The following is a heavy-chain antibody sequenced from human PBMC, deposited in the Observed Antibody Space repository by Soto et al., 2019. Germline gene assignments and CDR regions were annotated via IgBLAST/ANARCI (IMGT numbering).Heavy chain of an antibody. CDR2: IKEDGGEK. J-gene: IGHJ3*02. CDR3: ARTYTYGSFDI. Sequence: PGGSLRLSCAASGFTFSTYWMNWGRQAPGKGLEWVAEIKEDGGEKNYVDSVEGRFTISRDIAKNSLYLQMNSLRAEDAAVYYCARTYTYGSFDIWGQGTMVTVSS. CDR1: GFTFSTYW. D-gene: IGHD5-18*01. V-gene: IGHV3-7*01.